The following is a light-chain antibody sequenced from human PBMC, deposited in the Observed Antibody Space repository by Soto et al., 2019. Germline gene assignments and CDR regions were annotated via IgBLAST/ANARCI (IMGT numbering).Light chain of an antibody. CDR2: GDN. V-gene: IGLV1-40*01. CDR3: QTFDSSLTISWV. Sequence: QSVLTQPHSVSGAPGQRGTISCTGSSSNIGRGYDVHWYQQVPGSAPRLLLSGDNTRPSGVPDRFSGSRSGTSASLAITGLQAEDEADYYCQTFDSSLTISWVFGGGTKLTVL. CDR1: SSNIGRGYD. J-gene: IGLJ3*02.